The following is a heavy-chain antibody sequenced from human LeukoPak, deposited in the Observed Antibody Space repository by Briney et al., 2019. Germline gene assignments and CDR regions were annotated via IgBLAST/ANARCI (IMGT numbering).Heavy chain of an antibody. CDR2: ISYDGTNK. J-gene: IGHJ1*01. D-gene: IGHD3-16*01. CDR3: ARDQRPGWGEYFQH. CDR1: GFTFSNYG. Sequence: GGSLRLSCAASGFTFSNYGMHWVRQAPGKGLEWVAIISYDGTNKYYADSVKGRFTISRDNSKNTLYLQMNSLRSEDTAVYYCARDQRPGWGEYFQHWGQGTLVTVSS. V-gene: IGHV3-30*03.